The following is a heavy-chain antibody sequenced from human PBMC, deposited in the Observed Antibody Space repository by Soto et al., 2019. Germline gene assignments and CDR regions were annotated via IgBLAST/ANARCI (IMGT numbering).Heavy chain of an antibody. CDR1: VGTFSSYA. V-gene: IGHV1-69*13. CDR2: IIPIFGTA. Sequence: SVQVSCVASVGTFSSYAIIWVLQAPGQGLEWMGGIIPIFGTANYAQKFQGRVTVTADESTSTDYMELSSLRSEDTAVYYCARALESSGWYTGFSNWLDPWGQGTLVTVSS. J-gene: IGHJ5*02. D-gene: IGHD6-19*01. CDR3: ARALESSGWYTGFSNWLDP.